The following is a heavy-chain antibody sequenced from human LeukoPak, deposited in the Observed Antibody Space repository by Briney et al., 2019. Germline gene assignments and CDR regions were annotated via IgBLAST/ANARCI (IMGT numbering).Heavy chain of an antibody. Sequence: GASVKVSCKASGYRFIGYYIHWVRQARGQGLEWMGWINPNSGGTNYAQKFQERVTITRDMSTSTAYMELSSLRSEDTAVYYCAADSYYDFWSGYYPDAFDIWGQGTMVTVSS. CDR2: INPNSGGT. V-gene: IGHV1-2*02. D-gene: IGHD3-3*01. CDR3: AADSYYDFWSGYYPDAFDI. J-gene: IGHJ3*02. CDR1: GYRFIGYY.